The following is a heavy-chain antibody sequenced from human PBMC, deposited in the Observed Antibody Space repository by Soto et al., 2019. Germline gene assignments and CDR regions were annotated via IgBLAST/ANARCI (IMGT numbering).Heavy chain of an antibody. CDR1: GFTFSSYA. D-gene: IGHD3-22*01. V-gene: IGHV3-23*01. J-gene: IGHJ4*02. CDR3: AKDAGYYYDSSGYYSWFDY. CDR2: ISGSGGST. Sequence: GSLRLSCAASGFTFSSYAMSWVRQAPVKGLEWVSAISGSGGSTYYADSVKGRFTISRDNSKNTLYLQMNSLRAEDTAVYYCAKDAGYYYDSSGYYSWFDYWGQGTLVTVSS.